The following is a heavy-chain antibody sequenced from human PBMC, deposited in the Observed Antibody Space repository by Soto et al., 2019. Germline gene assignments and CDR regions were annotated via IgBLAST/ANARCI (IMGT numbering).Heavy chain of an antibody. D-gene: IGHD2-15*01. CDR2: INAGNGNT. J-gene: IGHJ4*02. V-gene: IGHV1-3*01. Sequence: QVQLVQSGAEVKKPGASVKVSCKASGYTFTSYAMHWVRQAPGQRLEWLGWINAGNGNTKYSQELQGRVTITRDTSASTAYMELSSLRSEDTAVYYCASPDGGGSGGFDYWGQGALVTVSS. CDR3: ASPDGGGSGGFDY. CDR1: GYTFTSYA.